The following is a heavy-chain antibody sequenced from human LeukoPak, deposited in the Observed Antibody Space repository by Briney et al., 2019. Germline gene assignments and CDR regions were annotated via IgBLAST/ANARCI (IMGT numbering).Heavy chain of an antibody. Sequence: PGRSLRLSCAASGFTFSSYGMHWVRQAPGKGLEWVAVIWYDGSNKYYADSVKGRFTISRDNSKNTLYLQMNSLRAEDTAVYYCARDPSLSVVITELIDYWGQGTLVTVSS. J-gene: IGHJ4*02. CDR1: GFTFSSYG. V-gene: IGHV3-33*01. CDR3: ARDPSLSVVITELIDY. CDR2: IWYDGSNK. D-gene: IGHD3-22*01.